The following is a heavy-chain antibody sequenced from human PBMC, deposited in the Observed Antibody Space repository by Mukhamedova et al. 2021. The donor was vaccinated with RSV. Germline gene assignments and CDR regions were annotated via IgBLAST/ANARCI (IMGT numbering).Heavy chain of an antibody. V-gene: IGHV5-51*01. D-gene: IGHD3-10*01. CDR3: ASLLVRGVYGMDV. CDR2: IYPGDSDT. J-gene: IGHJ6*02. Sequence: IGWVRQMPGKGLEWMGIIYPGDSDTRYSPSFQGQVTISADKSISTAYLQWSSLKASDTAMYYCASLLVRGVYGMDVWGQGTTVT.